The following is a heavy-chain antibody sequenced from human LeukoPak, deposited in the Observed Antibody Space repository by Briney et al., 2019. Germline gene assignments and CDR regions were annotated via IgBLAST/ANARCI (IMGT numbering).Heavy chain of an antibody. Sequence: SETLSLTCTVSGGSTSSSSYYWGWIRQPPGKGLEWIGSIYYSGSTYYNPSLKSRVTISVDTSKNQFSLKLSSVTAADTAVYYCARRGGGYDGRDYWGQGTLVTVSS. D-gene: IGHD5-12*01. CDR1: GGSTSSSSYY. CDR3: ARRGGGYDGRDY. V-gene: IGHV4-39*01. CDR2: IYYSGST. J-gene: IGHJ4*02.